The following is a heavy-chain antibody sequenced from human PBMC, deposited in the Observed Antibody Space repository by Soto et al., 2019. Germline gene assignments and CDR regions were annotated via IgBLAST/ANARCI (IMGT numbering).Heavy chain of an antibody. D-gene: IGHD1-26*01. J-gene: IGHJ6*02. CDR2: ILPVFGTP. CDR1: GGTFSSYG. Sequence: QVQLVQSGAEVQKPGSSVKVSCKASGGTFSSYGIAWVRQAPGQGLGWMGGILPVFGTPNYAQKFRGRVTIRADESTSTASMELSSLTSEDTAVYYCAVGCSYSHYYCALDVWGQWTTVTVSS. V-gene: IGHV1-69*01. CDR3: AVGCSYSHYYCALDV.